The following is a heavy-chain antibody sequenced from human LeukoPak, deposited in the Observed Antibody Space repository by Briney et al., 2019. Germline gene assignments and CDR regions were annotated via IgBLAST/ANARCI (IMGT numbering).Heavy chain of an antibody. V-gene: IGHV4-61*01. CDR3: ARSGTDFWSGYANWFDP. J-gene: IGHJ5*02. CDR1: GGSVSSGNYY. Sequence: SETLSLTCTVSGGSVSSGNYYWSWIRQPPGKGLEWIGYIYYSGSTNYNPSLKSRVTMSVDTSKNQFSLKLTSVTAADTAVYYCARSGTDFWSGYANWFDPWGQGTLVTVSS. CDR2: IYYSGST. D-gene: IGHD3-3*01.